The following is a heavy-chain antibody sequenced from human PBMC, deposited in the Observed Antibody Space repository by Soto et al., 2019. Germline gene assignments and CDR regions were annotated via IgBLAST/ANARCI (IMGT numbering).Heavy chain of an antibody. Sequence: SETLSLTCAVSGGSISSSNWWSWVRQPPGKGLEWIGEIYHSGSTNYNPSLKSRVTISVDKSKNQFSLKLSSVTAADTAVYYCARIKWGLDYYSGMDVWGQGTAVTVSS. J-gene: IGHJ6*02. V-gene: IGHV4-4*02. D-gene: IGHD1-26*01. CDR2: IYHSGST. CDR3: ARIKWGLDYYSGMDV. CDR1: GGSISSSNW.